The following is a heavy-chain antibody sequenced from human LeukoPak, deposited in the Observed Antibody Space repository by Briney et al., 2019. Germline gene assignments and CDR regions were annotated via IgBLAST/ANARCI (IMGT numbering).Heavy chain of an antibody. V-gene: IGHV3-7*05. Sequence: AGGSLRLSCAASGFTFSSYWMSWVRQAPGKGLEWVANIKQDGSEKYYVDSVKGRFIISRDNARNSLYLQMNSLRTEDTALYYCAKDMEDSSSWYYFDYWGQGTLVTVSS. CDR2: IKQDGSEK. CDR1: GFTFSSYW. CDR3: AKDMEDSSSWYYFDY. J-gene: IGHJ4*02. D-gene: IGHD6-13*01.